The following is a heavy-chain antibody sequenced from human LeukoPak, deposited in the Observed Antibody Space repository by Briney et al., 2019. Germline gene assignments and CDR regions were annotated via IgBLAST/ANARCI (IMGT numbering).Heavy chain of an antibody. CDR2: IIPILGIA. V-gene: IGHV1-69*04. CDR1: GGTFSSYA. J-gene: IGHJ3*02. CDR3: ASGSGYSPDAFDI. D-gene: IGHD3-22*01. Sequence: EASVKVSCKASGGTFSSYAISWVRQAPGQGLEWMGRIIPILGIANYAQKFQGRVTITADKSTSTAYMELSSLRSEDTAVYYCASGSGYSPDAFDIWGQGTMVTVSS.